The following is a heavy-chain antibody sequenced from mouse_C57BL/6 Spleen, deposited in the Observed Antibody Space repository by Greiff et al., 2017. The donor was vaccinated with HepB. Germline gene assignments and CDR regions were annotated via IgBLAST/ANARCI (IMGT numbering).Heavy chain of an antibody. CDR1: GYTFTSYW. V-gene: IGHV1-7*01. Sequence: VQLQQSGAELAKPGASVKLSCKASGYTFTSYWMHWVKQRPGQGLEWIGYINPSSGYTKYNQKFKNKATLTADKSSSTAYMQLSSLTYEDSAVYYCARSSTVVAGYFDYWGQGTTLTVSS. J-gene: IGHJ2*01. CDR3: ARSSTVVAGYFDY. D-gene: IGHD1-1*01. CDR2: INPSSGYT.